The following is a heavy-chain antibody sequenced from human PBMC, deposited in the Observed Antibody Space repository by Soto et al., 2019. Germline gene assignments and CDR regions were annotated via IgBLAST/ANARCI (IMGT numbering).Heavy chain of an antibody. V-gene: IGHV3-30-3*01. CDR3: ARVVTEYYYYYGMDV. CDR2: ISYDGSNK. J-gene: IGHJ6*02. CDR1: GFTFSSYA. Sequence: QVQLVESGGGVVQPGRSLRLSCAASGFTFSSYAMHWVRQAPGKGLEWVAVISYDGSNKYYADSVKGRFTISRDNSKNTLYLQMNSLRAEDTAVYYCARVVTEYYYYYGMDVWGQGTTVTVSS. D-gene: IGHD5-18*01.